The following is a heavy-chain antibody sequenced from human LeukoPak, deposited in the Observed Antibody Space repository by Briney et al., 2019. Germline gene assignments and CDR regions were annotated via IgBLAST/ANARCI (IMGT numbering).Heavy chain of an antibody. D-gene: IGHD2-15*01. Sequence: SETLSLTCTVYGGSFSGYYWSWIRQPPGKGLEWIGEINHSGSTNYNPSLKSRVIISVDTSKNQFSLKLSSVTAADTAVYYCARHKGYCSGGSCYGDAFDIWGQGTMVTVSS. J-gene: IGHJ3*02. CDR2: INHSGST. CDR3: ARHKGYCSGGSCYGDAFDI. V-gene: IGHV4-34*01. CDR1: GGSFSGYY.